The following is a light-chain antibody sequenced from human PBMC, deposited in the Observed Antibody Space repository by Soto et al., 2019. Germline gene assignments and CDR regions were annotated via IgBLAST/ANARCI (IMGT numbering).Light chain of an antibody. V-gene: IGKV3-20*01. CDR1: QTLSNSF. CDR2: DTS. CDR3: QQYGTSEII. Sequence: EVVLTQYQDTLSLSLGETAALSCRASQTLSNSFIACYQQKPGQAPRLLIYDTSSRATGVPDRYSASGSGTDFTLTISRLEPEDFAVFFCQQYGTSEIIFWQGTRLEIK. J-gene: IGKJ5*01.